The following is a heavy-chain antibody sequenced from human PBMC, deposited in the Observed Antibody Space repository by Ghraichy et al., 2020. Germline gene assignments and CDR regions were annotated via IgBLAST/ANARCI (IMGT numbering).Heavy chain of an antibody. Sequence: ASVKVSCKASGYTFTSYAMHWVRQAPGQRLEWMGWINAGNGNTKYSQKIQGRVTITRDTSASTAYMELSSLRSEDTAVYYCARAQRGTTVLFDYWGQGTLVTVSS. CDR2: INAGNGNT. CDR1: GYTFTSYA. V-gene: IGHV1-3*01. CDR3: ARAQRGTTVLFDY. D-gene: IGHD1-7*01. J-gene: IGHJ4*02.